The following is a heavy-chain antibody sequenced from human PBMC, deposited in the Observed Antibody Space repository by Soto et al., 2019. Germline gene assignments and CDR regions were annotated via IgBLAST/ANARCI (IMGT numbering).Heavy chain of an antibody. Sequence: QVQLQEAGPGLVKPSQTLSLTCTVSGVSSSSGDYYWSWIRQPPGKGLEWIGYIYYSGSTYYNPSLKRRVTISVYTSKNQLSLKRSSVTAAYTAVYYCVRRSGGGNSRYYYYFGMAVWVQEATVTVS. D-gene: IGHD2-21*02. V-gene: IGHV4-30-4*01. CDR3: VRRSGGGNSRYYYYFGMAV. J-gene: IGHJ6*02. CDR1: GVSSSSGDYY. CDR2: IYYSGST.